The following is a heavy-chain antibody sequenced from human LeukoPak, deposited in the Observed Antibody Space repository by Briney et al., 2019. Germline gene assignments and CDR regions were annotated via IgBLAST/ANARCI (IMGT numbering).Heavy chain of an antibody. V-gene: IGHV4-39*01. CDR2: IYYSGST. Sequence: SSETLSLTCTVSGGSISSSSYYWGWIRQPPGKGLEWIGSIYYSGSTYYNPSLKSRVTISVDTSKNQFSLKLSSVTAADTAVYYCARKKGLYYGSGSYFDYWGQGTLVTVSS. CDR1: GGSISSSSYY. D-gene: IGHD3-10*01. CDR3: ARKKGLYYGSGSYFDY. J-gene: IGHJ4*02.